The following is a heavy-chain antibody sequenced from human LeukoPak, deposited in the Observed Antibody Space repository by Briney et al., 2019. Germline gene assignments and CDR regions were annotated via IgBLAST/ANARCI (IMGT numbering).Heavy chain of an antibody. Sequence: GESLKISCKGSGYRFSSYWVAWVRQMPGKGLEWMGIIYPGDSDTRYSPSFQGQVTISADKSISTAYLQWSSLKASDTAIYYCASGYGSGSYFGSTYYYYGMDVWGQGTTVTVSS. V-gene: IGHV5-51*01. D-gene: IGHD3-10*01. J-gene: IGHJ6*02. CDR3: ASGYGSGSYFGSTYYYYGMDV. CDR2: IYPGDSDT. CDR1: GYRFSSYW.